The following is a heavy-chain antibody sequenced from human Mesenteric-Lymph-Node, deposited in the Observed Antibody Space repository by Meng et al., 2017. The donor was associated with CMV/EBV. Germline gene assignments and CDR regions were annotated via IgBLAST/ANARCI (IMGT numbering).Heavy chain of an antibody. CDR3: ARALAVAGDYYGMDV. V-gene: IGHV3-48*03. J-gene: IGHJ6*02. D-gene: IGHD6-19*01. CDR1: GFTFSSYE. Sequence: GESLKISCAASGFTFSSYEMNWVRQAPGKGLEWVSYISSSGSTIYYADSVKGRFTISRDNAKNPLYLQMNSLRAEDTAVYYCARALAVAGDYYGMDVWGQGTTVTVSS. CDR2: ISSSGSTI.